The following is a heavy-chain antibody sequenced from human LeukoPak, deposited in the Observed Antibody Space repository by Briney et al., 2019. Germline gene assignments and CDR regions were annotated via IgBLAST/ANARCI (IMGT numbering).Heavy chain of an antibody. CDR3: AKENYYDSSPGAFDI. D-gene: IGHD3-22*01. J-gene: IGHJ3*02. CDR2: VNSDGSTT. V-gene: IGHV3-74*01. Sequence: GGSLRLSCAASGFTLSSYWMHWVRQAPGKGLVWVSRVNSDGSTTDYADSVKGRFTISRDNSKNTLYLQMNSLRAEDTAVCYCAKENYYDSSPGAFDIWGQGTMVTVSS. CDR1: GFTLSSYW.